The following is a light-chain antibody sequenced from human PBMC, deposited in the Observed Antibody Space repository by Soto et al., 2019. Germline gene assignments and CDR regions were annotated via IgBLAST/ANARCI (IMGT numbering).Light chain of an antibody. V-gene: IGLV1-44*01. CDR3: QSYDNSLSGHSV. CDR2: NNN. CDR1: SSNIGSNT. J-gene: IGLJ1*01. Sequence: SVLTQPPSASGTPGQRVIISCSGSSSNIGSNTVNWYQQLPGTAPKLLIYNNNQRPSGVPDRFSGSKSGTSASLAISGLQAEDEADYYCQSYDNSLSGHSVFGTGTKVTVL.